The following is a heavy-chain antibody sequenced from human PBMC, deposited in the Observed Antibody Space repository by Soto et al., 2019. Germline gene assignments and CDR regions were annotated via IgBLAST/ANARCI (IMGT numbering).Heavy chain of an antibody. CDR3: ARQPYFDWLRGVRPKTDHYGMDV. CDR1: GYSLTSYW. CDR2: IYPGDSDT. D-gene: IGHD3-9*01. V-gene: IGHV5-51*01. J-gene: IGHJ6*02. Sequence: PGQSLKISCKGSGYSLTSYWIGWVRQMPGKGLEWMGIIYPGDSDTRYSPSFQGQVTISADKSISTAYLQWSSLKASDTAMYYCARQPYFDWLRGVRPKTDHYGMDVWGQGTTVTVSS.